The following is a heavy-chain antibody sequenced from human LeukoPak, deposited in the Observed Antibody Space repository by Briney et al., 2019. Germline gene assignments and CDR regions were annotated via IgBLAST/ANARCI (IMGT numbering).Heavy chain of an antibody. V-gene: IGHV3-21*01. Sequence: PGGSLRLSCAASGFTFSSYSMNWVRQAPGKGLEWVSSISSSSSYIYYGDSVKGRFTISRDNAKDSLYLQMNSLRAEDTAVYYCARDYEIYWCQGTLVTVSS. D-gene: IGHD5-12*01. CDR1: GFTFSSYS. CDR2: ISSSSSYI. J-gene: IGHJ4*02. CDR3: ARDYEIY.